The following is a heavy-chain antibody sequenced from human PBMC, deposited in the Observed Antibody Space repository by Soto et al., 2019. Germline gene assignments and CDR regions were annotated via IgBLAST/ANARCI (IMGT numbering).Heavy chain of an antibody. CDR2: ISYTADIT. CDR1: GFTFSSYV. CDR3: AKGGCGITTCYVNC. Sequence: GGALRLSCAASGFTFSSYVMSWVRQAPGKGLEWVSSISYTADITNYADSVKGRFTISRDNSKNTLYLQMNSLRAEDTAVYYCAKGGCGITTCYVNCWGQGTLVTVSS. V-gene: IGHV3-23*01. D-gene: IGHD2-2*01. J-gene: IGHJ4*02.